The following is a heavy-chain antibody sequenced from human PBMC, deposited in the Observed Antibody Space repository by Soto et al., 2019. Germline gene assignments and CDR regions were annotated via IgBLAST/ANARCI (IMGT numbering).Heavy chain of an antibody. Sequence: ASVTVYCQVSGYSHTVLSMQWVRKATGKGLEWMGGFDPEDGETIYAQKFQGRVTMTEDTATDTAYMELSSLRSEDTAVYYCATHRSGRFLEWLPEGSLGYWGQGTLVTVSS. CDR1: GYSHTVLS. D-gene: IGHD3-3*01. J-gene: IGHJ4*02. CDR2: FDPEDGET. CDR3: ATHRSGRFLEWLPEGSLGY. V-gene: IGHV1-24*01.